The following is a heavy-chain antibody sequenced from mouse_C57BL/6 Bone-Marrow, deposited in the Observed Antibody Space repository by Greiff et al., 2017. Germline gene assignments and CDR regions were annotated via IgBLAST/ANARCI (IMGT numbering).Heavy chain of an antibody. V-gene: IGHV1-63*01. D-gene: IGHD2-13*01. Sequence: VQLQQSGAELVRPGTSVKMSCKASGYTFTNYWIGWAKQRPGHGLEWIGDIYPGGGYTNYNENFKGKATLTADKSSSTAYMQFSSLTSEDSAIYYCARGEGYDYWGQGTTLTVSS. CDR1: GYTFTNYW. CDR2: IYPGGGYT. CDR3: ARGEGYDY. J-gene: IGHJ2*01.